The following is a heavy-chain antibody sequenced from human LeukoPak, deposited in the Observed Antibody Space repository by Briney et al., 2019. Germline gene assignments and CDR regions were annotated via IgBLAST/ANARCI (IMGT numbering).Heavy chain of an antibody. D-gene: IGHD6-13*01. V-gene: IGHV1-69*01. Sequence: EASVKVSCKASGGTFNNFAICWVRQAPGQGLDWMGGIFPVFGTPTYAQKFQGRVTITADESTRTAHMELSSLRSDDTAVYYCARGPHTSSWYKHAFDTWAQGTMVTVSS. J-gene: IGHJ3*02. CDR2: IFPVFGTP. CDR3: ARGPHTSSWYKHAFDT. CDR1: GGTFNNFA.